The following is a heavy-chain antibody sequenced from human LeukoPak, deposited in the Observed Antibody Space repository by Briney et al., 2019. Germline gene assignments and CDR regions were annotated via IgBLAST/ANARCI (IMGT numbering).Heavy chain of an antibody. D-gene: IGHD5-18*01. CDR1: GYTFTGYY. CDR2: INPNSGGT. CDR3: ARERISHVDVAMAGDY. V-gene: IGHV1-2*02. Sequence: ASVKVSCKASGYTFTGYYMHCVRQAPGQGLEWMGWINPNSGGTNYAQKFQGRVTMTRDTSISTAYMELSRLRSDDTAVYYCARERISHVDVAMAGDYWGQGTLVTVSS. J-gene: IGHJ4*02.